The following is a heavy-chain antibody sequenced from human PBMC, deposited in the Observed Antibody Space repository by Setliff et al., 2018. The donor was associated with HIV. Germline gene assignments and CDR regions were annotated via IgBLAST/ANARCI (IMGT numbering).Heavy chain of an antibody. Sequence: GGSLRLSCAASGFTFSNYVINWVRQAPGKGLEWISGISDSGGSTYYADSVKGRFTISRDNSKNTPNLQMNSLRAEDTAVYYCASGYSSSSPRRDYWGQGTLVTVSS. D-gene: IGHD6-6*01. CDR3: ASGYSSSSPRRDY. CDR2: ISDSGGST. J-gene: IGHJ4*02. CDR1: GFTFSNYV. V-gene: IGHV3-23*01.